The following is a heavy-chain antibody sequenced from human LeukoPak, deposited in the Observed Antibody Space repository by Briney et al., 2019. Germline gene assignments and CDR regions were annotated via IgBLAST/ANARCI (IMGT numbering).Heavy chain of an antibody. V-gene: IGHV3-7*01. Sequence: GGSLRLSCEASGFIFIDYWLSWVRQAPGKGLEWVANIKQDGSEQYYVDSVKGRFTISRDNAKNSLSLQMNSLRAEDTAVYYCARPLMYYYGSETYFWFDPWGQGTLVTVSS. CDR1: GFIFIDYW. D-gene: IGHD3-10*01. J-gene: IGHJ5*02. CDR3: ARPLMYYYGSETYFWFDP. CDR2: IKQDGSEQ.